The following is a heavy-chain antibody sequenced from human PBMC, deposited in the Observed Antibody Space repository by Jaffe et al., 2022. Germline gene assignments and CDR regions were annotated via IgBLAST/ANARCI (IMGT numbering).Heavy chain of an antibody. Sequence: QITLKESGPTLVKPTQTLTLTCTFSGFSLSTSGVGVGWIRQPPGKALEWLALIYWNDDKRYSPSLKSRLTITKDTSKNQVVLTMTNMDPVDTATYYCAHSQSNLPQRKRLQIYGWQVSVPYYYYYMDVWGKGTTVTVSS. V-gene: IGHV2-5*01. CDR3: AHSQSNLPQRKRLQIYGWQVSVPYYYYYMDV. J-gene: IGHJ6*03. CDR2: IYWNDDK. D-gene: IGHD3-16*01. CDR1: GFSLSTSGVG.